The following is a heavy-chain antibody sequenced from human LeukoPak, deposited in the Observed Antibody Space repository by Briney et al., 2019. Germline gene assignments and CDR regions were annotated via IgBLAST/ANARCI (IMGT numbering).Heavy chain of an antibody. D-gene: IGHD3-9*01. CDR1: GFTFSSYG. CDR3: ARDFDYYFDY. V-gene: IGHV3-30*03. Sequence: GRSLRLSCAASGFTFSSYGMHWVRQAPGKGLEWVAVISYDGSNKYYADSVKGRFTISRDNSKNTLYLQMNSLRAEDTAVYYCARDFDYYFDYWGQGTLVTVSS. CDR2: ISYDGSNK. J-gene: IGHJ4*02.